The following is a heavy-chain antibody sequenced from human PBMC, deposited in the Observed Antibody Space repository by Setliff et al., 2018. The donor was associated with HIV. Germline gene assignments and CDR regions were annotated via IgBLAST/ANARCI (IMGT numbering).Heavy chain of an antibody. J-gene: IGHJ4*02. V-gene: IGHV3-74*01. CDR1: GFTFSRFG. D-gene: IGHD3-22*01. Sequence: GGSRRLSCAASGFTFSRFGMHWVRQVPGKGRVWVSRISGDERSRNYADSVKGRFTISRDNAKNTLYLQMNSLTVEDTAVYYCARDRHNAGFSSDQPDNWGQGTLVTVS. CDR2: ISGDERSR. CDR3: ARDRHNAGFSSDQPDN.